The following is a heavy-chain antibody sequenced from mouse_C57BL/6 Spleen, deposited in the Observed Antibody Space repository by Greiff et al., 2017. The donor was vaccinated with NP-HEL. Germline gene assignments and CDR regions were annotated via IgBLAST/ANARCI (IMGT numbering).Heavy chain of an antibody. D-gene: IGHD1-1*01. CDR2: IHPNSGST. J-gene: IGHJ1*03. V-gene: IGHV1-64*01. CDR1: GYTFTSYW. Sequence: VQLQQPGAELVKPGASVKLSCKASGYTFTSYWMHWVKQRPGQGLEWIGMIHPNSGSTNYNEKFKSKATLTVDKSSSTAYMQLSSLTSEDSAVYYCATGGSSPNWYFDVWGTGTTVTVSS. CDR3: ATGGSSPNWYFDV.